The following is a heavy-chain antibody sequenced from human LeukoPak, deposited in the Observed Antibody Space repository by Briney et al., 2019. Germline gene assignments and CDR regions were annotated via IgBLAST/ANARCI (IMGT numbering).Heavy chain of an antibody. J-gene: IGHJ4*02. D-gene: IGHD4-23*01. CDR1: GGTFSSYA. V-gene: IGHV1-69*04. CDR3: ARHGGNQSLDY. CDR2: IIPIFGIA. Sequence: PVKVSCKASGGTFSSYAISWVRQAPGQGLEWMGRIIPIFGIANYAQKFQGRVTITADKSTSTAYMELSSLRSEDTAVYYCARHGGNQSLDYWGQGTLVTVSS.